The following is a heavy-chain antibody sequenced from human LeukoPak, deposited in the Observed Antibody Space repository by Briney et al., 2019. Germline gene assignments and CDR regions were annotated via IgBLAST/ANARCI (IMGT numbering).Heavy chain of an antibody. CDR3: ARETYYYDSSGYSGYFDY. CDR2: NYYSGST. Sequence: SETLSLTCTVSGGSISSYYWSWIRQSPGKGLEWIGYNYYSGSTNYNPSLKSRVTISVDTSKNQSSLKLSSVTAADTAVYYCARETYYYDSSGYSGYFDYWGQGTLVTVSS. J-gene: IGHJ4*02. V-gene: IGHV4-59*01. D-gene: IGHD3-22*01. CDR1: GGSISSYY.